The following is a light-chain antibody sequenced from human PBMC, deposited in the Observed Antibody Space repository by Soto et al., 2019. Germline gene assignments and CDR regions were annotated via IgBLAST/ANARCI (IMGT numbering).Light chain of an antibody. CDR1: QTVSSSY. J-gene: IGKJ1*01. V-gene: IGKV3-20*01. CDR3: QQYGSSPRT. Sequence: EIVLTQSPGTLPLSPGERATLSCRASQTVSSSYLAWYQQKPGQAPRLLIYGASNRATGIPDRFGGSGSGADFTLTISRLEPEDFAVYYCQQYGSSPRTFGQGTKVDI. CDR2: GAS.